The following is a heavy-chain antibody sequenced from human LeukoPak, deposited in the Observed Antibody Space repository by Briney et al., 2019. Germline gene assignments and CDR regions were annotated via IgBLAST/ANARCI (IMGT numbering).Heavy chain of an antibody. CDR1: GFSVSTSY. D-gene: IGHD3-22*01. CDR3: ARAAYDSGGYTANHDF. CDR2: LYDSGNT. Sequence: GGSLRLSCAASGFSVSTSYMSWVRQAPGKGLEYVSVLYDSGNTYYAESVKGRFTISRDNSKNTVYLQMNSLRVEDTAVYYCARAAYDSGGYTANHDFWGQGTLVTVSS. J-gene: IGHJ4*02. V-gene: IGHV3-53*01.